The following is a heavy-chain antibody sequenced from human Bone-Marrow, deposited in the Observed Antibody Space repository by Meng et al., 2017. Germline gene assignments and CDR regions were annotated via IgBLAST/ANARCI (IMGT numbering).Heavy chain of an antibody. J-gene: IGHJ4*02. CDR2: IYSGGST. V-gene: IGHV3-53*01. CDR3: ANDYYGSGSSGA. D-gene: IGHD3-10*01. Sequence: GESLKISCAASGFTVSSNYMSWVRQAPGKGLEWVSVIYSGGSTYYADSVKGRFTISRDNSKNTLYLQMNSLRAEDTAVYYCANDYYGSGSSGAWGQGTLVTVSS. CDR1: GFTVSSNY.